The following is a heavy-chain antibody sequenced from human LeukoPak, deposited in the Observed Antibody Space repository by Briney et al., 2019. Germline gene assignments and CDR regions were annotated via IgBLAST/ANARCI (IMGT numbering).Heavy chain of an antibody. CDR3: ARGVTYYYDSSGYLY. CDR2: STTSGRT. CDR1: GGSISSGSYY. V-gene: IGHV4-61*02. J-gene: IGHJ4*02. Sequence: SETLSLTCTASGGSISSGSYYWSWIRQPAGKGLEWIGSSTTSGRTNYNPSLNSRVTISVDTSKNQFSLELTSVTAADTAVYYCARGVTYYYDSSGYLYWGQGTLATVSS. D-gene: IGHD3-22*01.